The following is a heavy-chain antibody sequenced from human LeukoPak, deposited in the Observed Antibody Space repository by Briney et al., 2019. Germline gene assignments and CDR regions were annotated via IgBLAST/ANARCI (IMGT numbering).Heavy chain of an antibody. V-gene: IGHV1-2*02. D-gene: IGHD3-22*01. CDR3: AFGTMIVVAPAVHFDY. J-gene: IGHJ4*02. Sequence: GASVKVSCKTSGYTFTGYYIHWVRQAPGQGLEWKGWINPISGGTNYAQKFQGRVTMTRDTSISTAYMELSRLTSDHTAVYYCAFGTMIVVAPAVHFDYWGQGTLVTVSS. CDR1: GYTFTGYY. CDR2: INPISGGT.